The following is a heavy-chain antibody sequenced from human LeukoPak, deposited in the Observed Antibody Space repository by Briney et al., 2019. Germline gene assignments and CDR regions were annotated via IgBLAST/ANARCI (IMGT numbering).Heavy chain of an antibody. J-gene: IGHJ4*02. V-gene: IGHV3-23*01. Sequence: GASLRLSCAASGFTFSNYAMSWVRQAPGKGLEWVSTITGSGGNTYYADSVKGRFTISRDNSKNTVFLQMNSLRAEDTAVYYCAKWGDYDVLTGYYVSDYWGQGTLVTVSS. CDR1: GFTFSNYA. CDR3: AKWGDYDVLTGYYVSDY. D-gene: IGHD3-9*01. CDR2: ITGSGGNT.